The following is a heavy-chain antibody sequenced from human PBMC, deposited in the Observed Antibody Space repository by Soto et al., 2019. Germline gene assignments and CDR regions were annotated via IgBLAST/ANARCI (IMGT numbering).Heavy chain of an antibody. CDR1: GFTFSSYG. V-gene: IGHV3-30*18. J-gene: IGHJ4*02. D-gene: IGHD5-18*01. CDR2: ISYDGSNK. Sequence: QVQLVESGGAVVQPGKSLRLSCAAPGFTFSSYGMYWIRQAPGKGLGWVAAISYDGSNKFHADSVKGRFTISRDNSQNTLYLQMNSLSTEDTAVYYCAKDIVRYTYGACDNWGQGALVTVSS. CDR3: AKDIVRYTYGACDN.